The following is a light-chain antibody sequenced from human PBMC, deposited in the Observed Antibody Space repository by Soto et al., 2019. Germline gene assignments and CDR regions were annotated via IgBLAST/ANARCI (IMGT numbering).Light chain of an antibody. CDR1: QSVSSN. V-gene: IGKV3-15*01. CDR2: GAS. CDR3: QQYNNWPQLLT. Sequence: EILMTQSPSTLAVSPGERATLSCRASQSVSSNLAWYQQKPGQAPRLLIYGASTRATGIPARFSGSGSGTEFTLTISSLQSEDFAVYYCQQYNNWPQLLTFGQGTRLEIK. J-gene: IGKJ5*01.